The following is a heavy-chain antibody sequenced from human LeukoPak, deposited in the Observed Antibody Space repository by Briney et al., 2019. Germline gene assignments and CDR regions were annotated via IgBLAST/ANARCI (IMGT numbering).Heavy chain of an antibody. J-gene: IGHJ4*02. V-gene: IGHV4-34*01. CDR3: VRATAAGSGRAFDY. CDR2: IHHSKGT. CDR1: GGSISDYY. Sequence: SETLSLTCAVYGGSISDYYLTWIRQFPGKGLEWIGEIHHSKGTNYNPSLKSRLTMSVDRSKNQFSLKLSSVTAADTAIYYCVRATAAGSGRAFDYWAQGSLVPVSS. D-gene: IGHD3-10*01.